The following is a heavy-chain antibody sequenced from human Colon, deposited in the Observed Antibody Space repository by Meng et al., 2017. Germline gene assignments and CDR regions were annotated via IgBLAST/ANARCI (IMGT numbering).Heavy chain of an antibody. J-gene: IGHJ5*02. V-gene: IGHV3-66*02. CDR2: IYSGGST. CDR1: GFTVSSNY. Sequence: LVESWVVLVRPGGSLGLSAATFGFTVSSNYRGWVRQAPGKGLEWVSVIYSGGSTYYADSVKGRFTISRDNSKNTLYLQMNSLRAEDTAVYYCAREGKSGPNWFDPWGQGTLVTVSS. CDR3: AREGKSGPNWFDP. D-gene: IGHD6-25*01.